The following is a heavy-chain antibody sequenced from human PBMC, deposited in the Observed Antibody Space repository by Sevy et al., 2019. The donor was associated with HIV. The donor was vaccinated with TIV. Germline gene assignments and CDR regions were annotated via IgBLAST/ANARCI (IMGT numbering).Heavy chain of an antibody. CDR3: ARVRADTGFDP. J-gene: IGHJ5*02. CDR2: IYHTGST. V-gene: IGHV4-30-2*01. D-gene: IGHD3-10*01. CDR1: GASINTPYS. Sequence: SEILSLTCALSGASINTPYSWTWIRQPPGKGLEWIGYIYHTGSTNYNPSLRSRITISVDKSKNQFSLKVNSMIAADTAVYYCARVRADTGFDPWGQGIQVIVSS.